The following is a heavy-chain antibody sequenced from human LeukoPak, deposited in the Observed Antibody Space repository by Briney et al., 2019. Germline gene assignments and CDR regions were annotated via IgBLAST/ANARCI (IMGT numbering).Heavy chain of an antibody. J-gene: IGHJ4*02. CDR2: ISYDGSNK. D-gene: IGHD3-10*01. CDR3: AKEPPYGSGKDDY. V-gene: IGHV3-30*18. Sequence: GGSLRLSCAASGFTFSSYGMHWVRQAPGKGLEWVAVISYDGSNKYYADSVKGRFTISRDNSKNTLYLQMNSLRAEDTAVYYCAKEPPYGSGKDDYWGQGTLVTVSS. CDR1: GFTFSSYG.